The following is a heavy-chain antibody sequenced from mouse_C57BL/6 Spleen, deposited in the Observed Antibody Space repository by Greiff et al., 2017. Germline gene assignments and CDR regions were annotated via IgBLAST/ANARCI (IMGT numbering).Heavy chain of an antibody. CDR2: IHPNSGST. D-gene: IGHD2-3*01. J-gene: IGHJ2*01. CDR3: ARDGYYYFDY. V-gene: IGHV1-64*01. CDR1: GYTFTSYW. Sequence: VQLQQPGAELVQPGASVKLSCKASGYTFTSYWMHWVKQRPGQGLEWIGMIHPNSGSTNYNEKFKSKATLTVDKSSSTAYMQLRSLTSEDSAVYYCARDGYYYFDYWGQGTTLTVSS.